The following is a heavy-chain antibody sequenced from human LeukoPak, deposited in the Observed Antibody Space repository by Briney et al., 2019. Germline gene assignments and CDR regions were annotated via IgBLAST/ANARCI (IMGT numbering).Heavy chain of an antibody. Sequence: GASVKVSCKASGYTFTGYYMHWVQQAPGQGLEWMGWINPNSGGTNYAQKFQGRVTMTRDTSISTAYMELSRLRSDDTAVYYCARDPPGDDSSGYYYDYWGQGTLVTVSS. J-gene: IGHJ4*02. CDR2: INPNSGGT. D-gene: IGHD3-22*01. V-gene: IGHV1-2*02. CDR3: ARDPPGDDSSGYYYDY. CDR1: GYTFTGYY.